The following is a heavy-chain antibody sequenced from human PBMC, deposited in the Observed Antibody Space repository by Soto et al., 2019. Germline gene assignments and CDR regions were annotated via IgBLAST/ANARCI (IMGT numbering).Heavy chain of an antibody. CDR1: GFTFRTYT. D-gene: IGHD2-2*01. J-gene: IGHJ6*04. CDR3: SRDRGVYAHDHYYIAMDL. Sequence: PGGSLRLSCVASGFTFRTYTMNWVRQAPGKGLEWVSGIRGFSPYTFYAESVKGRFTISRDNAKNSLYLQMNSLGVEDTAVYYCSRDRGVYAHDHYYIAMDLWGNGTTVSVS. CDR2: IRGFSPYT. V-gene: IGHV3-21*01.